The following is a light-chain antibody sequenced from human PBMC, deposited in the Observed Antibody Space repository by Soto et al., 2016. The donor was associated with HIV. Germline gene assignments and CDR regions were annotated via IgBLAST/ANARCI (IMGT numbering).Light chain of an antibody. J-gene: IGKJ1*01. V-gene: IGKV1-17*01. CDR1: QGIRKD. CDR2: AAS. Sequence: DIQLTQSPSSLSASVGDRVTITCRASQGIRKDLGWYHQKPGKAPQRLIQAASTLHSGAPSRFIGRGYGTEFTLTISSLQPEDFATYYCQQSYSDPTWTFGQGTKVEIK. CDR3: QQSYSDPTWT.